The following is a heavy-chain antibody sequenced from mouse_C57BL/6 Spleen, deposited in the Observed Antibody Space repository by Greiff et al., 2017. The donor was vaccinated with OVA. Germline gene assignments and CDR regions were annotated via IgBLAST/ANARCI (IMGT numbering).Heavy chain of an antibody. V-gene: IGHV1-15*01. Sequence: QVQLKQSGAELVRPGASVTLSCKASGYTFTDYEMHWVKQTPVHGLEWIGAIDPETGGTAYNQKFKGKAILTADKSSSTAYMELRSLTSEDSAVYYCTRLEGFITTVEGFAYWGQGTLVTVSA. CDR1: GYTFTDYE. J-gene: IGHJ3*01. D-gene: IGHD1-1*01. CDR3: TRLEGFITTVEGFAY. CDR2: IDPETGGT.